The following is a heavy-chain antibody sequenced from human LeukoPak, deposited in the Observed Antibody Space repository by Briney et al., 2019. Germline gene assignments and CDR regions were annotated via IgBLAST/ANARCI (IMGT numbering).Heavy chain of an antibody. Sequence: GASVKVSCKASGGTFSSYAISWVRQAPGQGLEWMGGIIPIFGTANYAQKFQGRVTITADESTSTAYMELSSLRSEDTAVYYCARVQYCSSTSCLWDYYYYMDVWGKGTTVTVSS. CDR1: GGTFSSYA. J-gene: IGHJ6*03. CDR3: ARVQYCSSTSCLWDYYYYMDV. D-gene: IGHD2-2*01. CDR2: IIPIFGTA. V-gene: IGHV1-69*13.